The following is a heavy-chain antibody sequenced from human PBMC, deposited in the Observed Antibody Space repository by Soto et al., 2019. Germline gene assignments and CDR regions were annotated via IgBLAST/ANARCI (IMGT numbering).Heavy chain of an antibody. CDR1: GGTFSSYA. D-gene: IGHD3-22*01. J-gene: IGHJ6*02. CDR3: ARSYDSSGYYYVGYYYGMDV. Sequence: QVQLVQSGAEVKKPGSSVKVSCKASGGTFSSYAISWVRQAPGQGLEWMGGIIPIFGTANSAQKFQGRVTITADESTSTAYMELSSLRSEDTAVYYCARSYDSSGYYYVGYYYGMDVWGQGTTVTVSS. V-gene: IGHV1-69*01. CDR2: IIPIFGTA.